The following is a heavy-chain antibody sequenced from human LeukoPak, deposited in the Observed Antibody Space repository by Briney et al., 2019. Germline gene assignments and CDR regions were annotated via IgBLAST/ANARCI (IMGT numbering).Heavy chain of an antibody. CDR1: GGSFSGYY. V-gene: IGHV4-34*01. Sequence: SETLSLTCAVYGGSFSGYYWSWIRQPPGKGLEWIGEINHSGSTNYNPSLKSRVTISVDTSKNQFSLKLSFVTAADTAVYYCARDSSSIRYYYYYGMDVWGQGTTVTVSS. CDR2: INHSGST. D-gene: IGHD6-6*01. J-gene: IGHJ6*02. CDR3: ARDSSSIRYYYYYGMDV.